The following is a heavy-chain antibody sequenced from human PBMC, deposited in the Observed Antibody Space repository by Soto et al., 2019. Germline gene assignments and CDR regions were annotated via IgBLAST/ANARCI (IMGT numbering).Heavy chain of an antibody. D-gene: IGHD2-2*01. V-gene: IGHV4-34*09. Sequence: SATLSLTCAVYGGSFSGYYWNWIRQPPGKGLEWIGEINHSGSTYYNPSLKSRVTISVDTSKNQFSLKLSSVTAADTAVYYCARAVTLGYCSSTSCDGAFDIWGQGTMVTVSS. J-gene: IGHJ3*02. CDR3: ARAVTLGYCSSTSCDGAFDI. CDR1: GGSFSGYY. CDR2: INHSGST.